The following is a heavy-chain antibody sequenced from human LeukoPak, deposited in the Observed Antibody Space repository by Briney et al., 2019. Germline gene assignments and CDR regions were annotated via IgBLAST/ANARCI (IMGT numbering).Heavy chain of an antibody. CDR1: GDRFTSYW. CDR3: ARRPLHSQNRLAP. J-gene: IGHJ5*02. CDR2: IFPGDSDT. V-gene: IGHV5-51*01. Sequence: AGESLKISCKGYGDRFTSYWGAWVRQMPGKGLEWMGIIFPGDSDTRYSPSIQGQVTISVDRSISTAYLQWSSLKASDTAIYYCARRPLHSQNRLAPWGQGTLVTVSS.